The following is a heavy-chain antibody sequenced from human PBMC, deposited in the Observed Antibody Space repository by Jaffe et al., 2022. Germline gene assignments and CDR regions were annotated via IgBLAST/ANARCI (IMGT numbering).Heavy chain of an antibody. V-gene: IGHV3-49*04. J-gene: IGHJ4*02. D-gene: IGHD3-10*01. CDR3: TRTVMVRGVIILDY. Sequence: EVQLVESGGGLVQPGRSLRLSCTASGFTFGDYAMSWVRQAPGKGLEWVGFIRSKAYGGTTEYAASVKGRFTISRDDSKSIAYLQMNSLKTEDTAVYYCTRTVMVRGVIILDYWGQGTLVTVSS. CDR1: GFTFGDYA. CDR2: IRSKAYGGTT.